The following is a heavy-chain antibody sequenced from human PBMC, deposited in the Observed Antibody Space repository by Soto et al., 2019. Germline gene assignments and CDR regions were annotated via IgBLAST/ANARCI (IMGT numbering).Heavy chain of an antibody. D-gene: IGHD6-13*01. Sequence: SETLSLTCTVSGGSISSGGYYWSWIRQHPGKGLEWIGYIYYSGSTYYNPSLKSRVTISVDTSKNQFSLKLSSVTAADTAVYYCARVRQQLAGGLDYWGQGTLVTVSS. V-gene: IGHV4-31*03. CDR3: ARVRQQLAGGLDY. CDR2: IYYSGST. J-gene: IGHJ4*02. CDR1: GGSISSGGYY.